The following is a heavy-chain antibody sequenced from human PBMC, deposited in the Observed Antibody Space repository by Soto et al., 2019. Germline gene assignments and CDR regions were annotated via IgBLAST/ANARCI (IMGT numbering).Heavy chain of an antibody. V-gene: IGHV3-23*01. D-gene: IGHD6-25*01. CDR3: TKDSPHGS. CDR1: GFTFSSFA. Sequence: EVQLLESGGGLVQPGGSLRLPCAASGFTFSSFAMNWVRQAPGKGLECVSTINTSGGSSHYADSVKGRFTISRDNSKNTLSLQLSALRADDTAVYYRTKDSPHGSWGQGTLVTVSS. J-gene: IGHJ5*02. CDR2: INTSGGSS.